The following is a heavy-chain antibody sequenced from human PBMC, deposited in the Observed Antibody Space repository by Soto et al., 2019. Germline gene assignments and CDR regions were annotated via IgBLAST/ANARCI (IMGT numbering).Heavy chain of an antibody. J-gene: IGHJ4*02. Sequence: EVQLVESGGGLVQPGGSLKLSCAASGFRFSGSAMHWFRQASGKGLEWVARIRSKANTYATAYAASVKGRFTISRDDSKYTAALQMNSLKTEDTAVYYCTRAGATRLFAYWCQGILVTVSS. CDR2: IRSKANTYAT. CDR1: GFRFSGSA. D-gene: IGHD1-26*01. V-gene: IGHV3-73*02. CDR3: TRAGATRLFAY.